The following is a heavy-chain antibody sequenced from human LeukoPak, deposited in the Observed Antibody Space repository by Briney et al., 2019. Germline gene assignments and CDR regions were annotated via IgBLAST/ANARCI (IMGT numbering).Heavy chain of an antibody. V-gene: IGHV3-7*01. J-gene: IGHJ4*02. CDR1: GFTLSSDW. CDR2: IKKDGIEK. D-gene: IGHD2-2*01. CDR3: ARGRCSSTSCFFDY. Sequence: GSLRLSCVVSGFTLSSDWMSWVRQAPGKGLEWVANIKKDGIEKYYVESVKGRFTISRDNAKNSLSLQMNSLRAEDTAVYYCARGRCSSTSCFFDYWGQGTLVTVSS.